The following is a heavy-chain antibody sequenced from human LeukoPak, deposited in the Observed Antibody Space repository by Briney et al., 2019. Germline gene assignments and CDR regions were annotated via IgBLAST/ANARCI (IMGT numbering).Heavy chain of an antibody. CDR3: ARVANYDYVWGSLNWFDP. D-gene: IGHD3-16*01. CDR1: GGTFSSYA. J-gene: IGHJ5*02. CDR2: IIPIFGTA. Sequence: SVKVSCKASGGTFSSYAISWVRQAPGQGLEWMGGIIPIFGTANYAQKFQGRVTITADESTSTAYMELSSLRSEDTAVCYCARVANYDYVWGSLNWFDPWGQGTLVTVSS. V-gene: IGHV1-69*13.